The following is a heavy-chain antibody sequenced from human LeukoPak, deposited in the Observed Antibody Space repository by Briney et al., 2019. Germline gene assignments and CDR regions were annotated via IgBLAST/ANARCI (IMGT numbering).Heavy chain of an antibody. J-gene: IGHJ4*02. CDR3: ARLGVPRGLLWLGESGNFDY. D-gene: IGHD3-10*01. Sequence: SETLSLTCTVSGGSISSYYWSWIRQPPGKGLEWIGYIYYSGSTNYNPSLKSRVTISVDTSKDQFSLKLSSVTAADTAVYYCARLGVPRGLLWLGESGNFDYWGQGTLVTVSS. V-gene: IGHV4-59*01. CDR2: IYYSGST. CDR1: GGSISSYY.